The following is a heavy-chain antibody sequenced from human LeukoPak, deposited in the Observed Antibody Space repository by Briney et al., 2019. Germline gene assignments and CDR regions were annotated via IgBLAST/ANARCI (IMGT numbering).Heavy chain of an antibody. CDR3: ARVGQGYCSGGACYSSMALDY. Sequence: GGSLRLSCEASGFTFSSYSMNWVRQAPGKGLEWVSSISGISTYIYYADSVKGRFTISRDNAKNSLHLQMNSLRAEDTAVYYCARVGQGYCSGGACYSSMALDYWGQGTLVTVSS. J-gene: IGHJ4*02. CDR2: ISGISTYI. V-gene: IGHV3-21*01. D-gene: IGHD2-15*01. CDR1: GFTFSSYS.